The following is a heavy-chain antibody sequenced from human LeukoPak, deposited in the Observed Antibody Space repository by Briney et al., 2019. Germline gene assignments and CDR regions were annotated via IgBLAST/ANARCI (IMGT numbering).Heavy chain of an antibody. D-gene: IGHD3-9*01. Sequence: PLRLSCAASGFTVSSSWVSTVRQGPGNRQERVANIKQDGSEKYYVDSVQGRLTISRDNAKHSLNLQMRSLRVEDPPIHYCARDGYDNLTGSKYYFDYWGQGTLVTVSS. V-gene: IGHV3-7*04. CDR3: ARDGYDNLTGSKYYFDY. CDR1: GFTVSSSW. CDR2: IKQDGSEK. J-gene: IGHJ4*02.